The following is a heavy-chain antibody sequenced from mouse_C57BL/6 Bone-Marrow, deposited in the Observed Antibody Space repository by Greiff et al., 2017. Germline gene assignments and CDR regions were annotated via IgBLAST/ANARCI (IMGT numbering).Heavy chain of an antibody. D-gene: IGHD1-1*02. J-gene: IGHJ1*03. V-gene: IGHV7-3*03. CDR1: GFTFTDYY. Sequence: EVQVVESGGGLVQPGGSLSLSCAASGFTFTDYYMSWVRQHPGKALEWLGFIRNKANGYTTEYSASVKGRFTISRDNSKSILYLQMHALRAEDSATYYFAKFLWPGYFDVWGTGTTVTVAS. CDR2: IRNKANGYTT. CDR3: AKFLWPGYFDV.